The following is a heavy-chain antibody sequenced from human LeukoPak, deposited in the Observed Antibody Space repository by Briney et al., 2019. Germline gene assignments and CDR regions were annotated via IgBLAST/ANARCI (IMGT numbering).Heavy chain of an antibody. V-gene: IGHV3-7*01. Sequence: GGSLRLSCAASGFTFSSYWMSWIRQAPGRGLEWVANIKQDGSEKYYADSVKGRFTISRDDAKNSLYLQMNSLRVEDTAMYYCAADSGGSRYWGQGTLATVSS. CDR3: AADSGGSRY. CDR2: IKQDGSEK. CDR1: GFTFSSYW. J-gene: IGHJ4*02. D-gene: IGHD2-15*01.